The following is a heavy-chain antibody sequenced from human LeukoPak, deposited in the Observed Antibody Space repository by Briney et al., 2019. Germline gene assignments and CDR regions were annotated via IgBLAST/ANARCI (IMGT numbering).Heavy chain of an antibody. CDR1: GGSVSSGNHY. J-gene: IGHJ4*02. D-gene: IGHD6-19*01. Sequence: SETLSLTCTVSGGSVSSGNHYWSWIRQPPGKGLEWIGYIYYNGGTNYNPSLKSRVTISVDTSKNQFSLKLSSVTAADTAVYYCARDSSGWYFDYWGQGTLVTVSS. CDR3: ARDSSGWYFDY. V-gene: IGHV4-61*01. CDR2: IYYNGGT.